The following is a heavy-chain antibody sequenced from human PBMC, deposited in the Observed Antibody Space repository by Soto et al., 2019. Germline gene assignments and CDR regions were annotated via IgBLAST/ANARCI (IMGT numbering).Heavy chain of an antibody. CDR3: VRLVGNSWLDH. J-gene: IGHJ4*02. CDR2: TYYRSQWHY. Sequence: SQTLSLTGVISGDSVSSNCAVWNWIRQSPSRGLEWLGRTYYRSQWHYEYAVFVQSRISIDPDTSKNQFSLQLNSVSPEDTAVYYCVRLVGNSWLDHWGQGTLVTVSS. V-gene: IGHV6-1*01. D-gene: IGHD4-4*01. CDR1: GDSVSSNCAV.